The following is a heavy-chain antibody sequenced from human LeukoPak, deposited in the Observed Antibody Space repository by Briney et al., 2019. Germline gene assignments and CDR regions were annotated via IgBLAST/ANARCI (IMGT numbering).Heavy chain of an antibody. J-gene: IGHJ6*02. Sequence: GGSLRLSCAASGFTFSSYSMNWVRQAPGKGLEWVPSISSSSSYIYYADSVKGRFTISRDNSKNTLYLQMNSLRAEDTAVYYCARGPAMVAQGYYGMDVWGQGTTVTVSS. CDR3: ARGPAMVAQGYYGMDV. D-gene: IGHD5-18*01. CDR1: GFTFSSYS. CDR2: ISSSSSYI. V-gene: IGHV3-21*04.